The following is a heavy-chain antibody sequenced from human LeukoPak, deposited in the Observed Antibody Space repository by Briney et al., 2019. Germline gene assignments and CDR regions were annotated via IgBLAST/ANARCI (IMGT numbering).Heavy chain of an antibody. D-gene: IGHD1-26*01. J-gene: IGHJ5*02. CDR2: IYPGDSDT. Sequence: GESLQISCQGSGYSFTSYWIGWVRQMPGKGLEWMGIIYPGDSDTRYSPSFQGQVTISADKSISTPYLQWSSLKASATAIYSCARHFRSGSFYGEWFDPWGQGTLVTVSS. V-gene: IGHV5-51*01. CDR3: ARHFRSGSFYGEWFDP. CDR1: GYSFTSYW.